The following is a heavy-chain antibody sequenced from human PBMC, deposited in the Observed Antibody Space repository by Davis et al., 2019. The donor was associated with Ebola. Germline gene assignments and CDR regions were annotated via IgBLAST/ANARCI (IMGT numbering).Heavy chain of an antibody. V-gene: IGHV4-61*01. CDR2: IYYSGST. CDR3: ARGKTYSVH. J-gene: IGHJ4*02. Sequence: MPGGSLRLSCTVSGGSISSSSYYWSWIRQPPGKGLEWIGYIYYSGSTNYNSSLESRVTISVDTSKNQFSLKLRSVTAADTAVYYCARGKTYSVHWGQGTLVTVSS. CDR1: GGSISSSSYY.